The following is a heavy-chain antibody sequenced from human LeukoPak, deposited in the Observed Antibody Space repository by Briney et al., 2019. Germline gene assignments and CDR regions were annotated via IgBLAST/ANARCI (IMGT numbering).Heavy chain of an antibody. CDR3: ARDQEAFDY. CDR1: GYSFTSNY. V-gene: IGHV1-46*01. CDR2: IYPRDGST. Sequence: ASVTVSCKASGYSFTSNYIHWVRQAPGQGLEWMGMIYPRDGSTSYAQKFQGRVTVTRDASTSTVHMELSGLRSEDTAVYYCARDQEAFDYWGQGTLVTVSS. J-gene: IGHJ4*02.